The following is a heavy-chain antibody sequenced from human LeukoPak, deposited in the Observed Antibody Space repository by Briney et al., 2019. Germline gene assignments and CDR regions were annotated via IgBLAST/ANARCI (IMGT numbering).Heavy chain of an antibody. CDR3: ARHGSITMVRGKRRYYYMDV. Sequence: GGSLRLSCAASGFTFSSYAMSWVRQAPGKGLECVSDINGSGGSTYYADSVKGRFTISRDNSKNTLYLQMNSLRAEDTAVYYCARHGSITMVRGKRRYYYMDVWGKGTTVTISS. CDR2: INGSGGST. J-gene: IGHJ6*03. D-gene: IGHD3-10*01. CDR1: GFTFSSYA. V-gene: IGHV3-23*01.